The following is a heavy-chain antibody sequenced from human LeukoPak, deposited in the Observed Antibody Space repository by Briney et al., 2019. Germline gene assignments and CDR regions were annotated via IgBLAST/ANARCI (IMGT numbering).Heavy chain of an antibody. CDR3: AKVGSGSSSWNWFDP. V-gene: IGHV3-9*01. D-gene: IGHD6-13*01. CDR1: GFTFDDCA. Sequence: PGGSLRLSCAASGFTFDDCAMHWVRQAPGKGLEWVSGISWNSGSIGYADSVKGRFTISRDNAKNSLYLQMNSLRAEDTALYYCAKVGSGSSSWNWFDPWGQGTLVTVSS. J-gene: IGHJ5*02. CDR2: ISWNSGSI.